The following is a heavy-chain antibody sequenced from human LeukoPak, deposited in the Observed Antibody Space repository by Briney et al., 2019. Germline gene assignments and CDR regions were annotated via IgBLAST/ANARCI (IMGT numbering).Heavy chain of an antibody. J-gene: IGHJ6*03. CDR1: GFTFSNYN. Sequence: GGSLRLSCAASGFTFSNYNMNWVRQAPGKGLEWVSSISSDSAYIYNADSMKGRFTISRDNTRNSLYLQMSSLRAEDTAVYYCARGAADGYNYSFYYYMDVWGKGTTVTVSS. V-gene: IGHV3-21*01. D-gene: IGHD5-24*01. CDR3: ARGAADGYNYSFYYYMDV. CDR2: ISSDSAYI.